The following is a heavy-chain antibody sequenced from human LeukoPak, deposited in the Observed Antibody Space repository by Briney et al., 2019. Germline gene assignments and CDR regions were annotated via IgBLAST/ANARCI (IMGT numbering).Heavy chain of an antibody. CDR2: IYYSGST. J-gene: IGHJ1*01. CDR1: GGPINSYY. V-gene: IGHV4-39*01. Sequence: SETLSLTCTVSGGPINSYYWTWIRQPPGKGLEWIGSIYYSGSTYYNPSLKSRVAISVDTSKTQFSLKLSSVTAADTAIYYCARVGAAAGYTIEHFQHWGQGTLVTVSS. CDR3: ARVGAAAGYTIEHFQH. D-gene: IGHD6-13*01.